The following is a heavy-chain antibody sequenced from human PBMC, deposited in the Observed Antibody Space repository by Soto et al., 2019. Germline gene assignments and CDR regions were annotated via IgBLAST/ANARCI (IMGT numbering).Heavy chain of an antibody. D-gene: IGHD3-10*01. Sequence: SETLSLTCTVSGGSVSSGSYYWSWIRHPPGKGLEWIGYIYYSGSTNYNPSLKSRVTISVDTSKNQFSLKLSSVTAADTAVYYCASSGSSLVAGDYYYYGMDVWGQGTTVTVSS. CDR2: IYYSGST. CDR1: GGSVSSGSYY. J-gene: IGHJ6*02. CDR3: ASSGSSLVAGDYYYYGMDV. V-gene: IGHV4-61*01.